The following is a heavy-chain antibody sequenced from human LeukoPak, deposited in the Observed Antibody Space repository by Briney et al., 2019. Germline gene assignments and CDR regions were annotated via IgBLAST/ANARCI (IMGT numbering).Heavy chain of an antibody. CDR2: IIPMFRTA. Sequence: ASVKVSCKASGGIFNSKALSWVRQAPGQGLEWMGGIIPMFRTANYGQKFQGRVTITADDSTSTGYMELSSLRSEDTAVFYCAYLSASNTGAFDVWGQGTVVTVSS. V-gene: IGHV1-69*13. J-gene: IGHJ3*01. CDR3: AYLSASNTGAFDV. CDR1: GGIFNSKA. D-gene: IGHD2-8*02.